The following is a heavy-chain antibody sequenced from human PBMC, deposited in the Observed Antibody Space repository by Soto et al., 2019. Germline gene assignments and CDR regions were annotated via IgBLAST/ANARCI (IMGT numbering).Heavy chain of an antibody. CDR3: AASIRMYYYFGMDV. V-gene: IGHV1-58*01. Sequence: SVKVSCKASGFTFTSSAVQWVRQARGQRLEWIGWIVVGSGNTNYAQKFQERVTITRDMSTSTAYMELSSLRSEDTAVYYCAASIRMYYYFGMDVWGQGTTVTVS. CDR1: GFTFTSSA. J-gene: IGHJ6*02. CDR2: IVVGSGNT.